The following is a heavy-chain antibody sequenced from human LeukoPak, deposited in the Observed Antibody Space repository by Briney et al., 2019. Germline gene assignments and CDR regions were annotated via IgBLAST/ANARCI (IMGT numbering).Heavy chain of an antibody. D-gene: IGHD4-17*01. J-gene: IGHJ5*02. CDR1: GGSISSGGYS. Sequence: PSETLSLTCAVSGGSISSGGYSWSWIRQPPGKGLEWIGYIYHSGSTYYNPSLKSRVTISVDRSKNQFSLKLSSVTAAVTAVYYCARFQGDYHNWFDPWGQGTLVTVSS. CDR3: ARFQGDYHNWFDP. CDR2: IYHSGST. V-gene: IGHV4-30-2*01.